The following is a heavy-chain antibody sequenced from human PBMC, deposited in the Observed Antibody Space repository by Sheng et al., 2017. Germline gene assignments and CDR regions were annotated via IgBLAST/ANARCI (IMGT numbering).Heavy chain of an antibody. D-gene: IGHD3-3*01. V-gene: IGHV1-69*04. J-gene: IGHJ4*02. Sequence: QVQLVQSGAEVKKPGSSVKVSCKASGGTFSSYAISWVRQAPGQGLEWMGGIIPILGIANYAQKFQGRVTITADKSTSTAYMELSSLRSEDTAVYYCARLRAFITIFGATGGYFDYWGQGTLVTVSS. CDR1: GGTFSSYA. CDR2: IIPILGIA. CDR3: ARLRAFITIFGATGGYFDY.